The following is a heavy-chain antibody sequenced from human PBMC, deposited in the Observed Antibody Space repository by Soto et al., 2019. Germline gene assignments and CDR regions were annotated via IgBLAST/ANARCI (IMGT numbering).Heavy chain of an antibody. CDR1: GFSVSTNY. V-gene: IGHV3-53*01. CDR3: AREVRARYGGYGIDV. J-gene: IGHJ6*02. D-gene: IGHD4-17*01. Sequence: GGSLRLSCEASGFSVSTNYMSWVRQAPGKGLEWVSIIYTIGSTDYADSVKGRFTISRDNSKNTLYLQMNSLRAEDTAVYYCAREVRARYGGYGIDVSGQGPTVTVSS. CDR2: IYTIGST.